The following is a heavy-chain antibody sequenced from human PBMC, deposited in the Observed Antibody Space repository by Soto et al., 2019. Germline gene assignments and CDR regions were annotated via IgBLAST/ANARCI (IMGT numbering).Heavy chain of an antibody. J-gene: IGHJ5*02. CDR3: ARETYDFWSGYYSGLWFDP. CDR2: ISAYNGNT. Sequence: ASVKVSCKASGYTFTSYGISWVRQAPGQGLEWVGWISAYNGNTNYAQKLQGRVTMTTDTSTSTAYMELRSLRSDDTAVYYCARETYDFWSGYYSGLWFDPWGQGTLVTVSS. V-gene: IGHV1-18*01. D-gene: IGHD3-3*01. CDR1: GYTFTSYG.